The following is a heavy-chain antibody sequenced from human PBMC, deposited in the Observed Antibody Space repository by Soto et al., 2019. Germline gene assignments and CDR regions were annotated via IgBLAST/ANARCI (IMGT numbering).Heavy chain of an antibody. V-gene: IGHV3-23*01. D-gene: IGHD6-13*01. CDR2: ISGSGDRT. J-gene: IGHJ5*02. CDR1: GFTFSSYA. Sequence: EVQLLESGGGLVQPGGSLRLSCAASGFTFSSYAMSWVRQAPGKGLEWVLAISGSGDRTYYADSVKGRVTISRDSSKSTRYVPMTSLGAEYRAVYYGGRGGGSGSSSWYSGGCDALGLGSGVTVSS. CDR3: GRGGGSGSSSWYSGGCDA.